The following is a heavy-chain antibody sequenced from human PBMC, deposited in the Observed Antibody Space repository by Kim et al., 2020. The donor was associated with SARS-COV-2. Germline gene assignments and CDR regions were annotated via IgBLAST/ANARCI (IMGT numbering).Heavy chain of an antibody. D-gene: IGHD6-19*01. Sequence: GGSLRLSCAAPGFTFSSYGMHWVRQAPGKGLEWVAVISYDGSNKYYADSVKGRFAISRDNSKNTLYLQMNSLRAEDTAVYYCVKDVLDAGGSGFGMTDAFDIWGQGTEVSVSS. CDR1: GFTFSSYG. CDR3: VKDVLDAGGSGFGMTDAFDI. V-gene: IGHV3-30*18. CDR2: ISYDGSNK. J-gene: IGHJ3*02.